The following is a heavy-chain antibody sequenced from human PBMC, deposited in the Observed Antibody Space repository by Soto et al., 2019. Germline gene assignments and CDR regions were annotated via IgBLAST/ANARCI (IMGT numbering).Heavy chain of an antibody. CDR2: TYYRSKWYN. D-gene: IGHD6-19*01. CDR1: GDSVSSNSAA. J-gene: IGHJ6*02. V-gene: IGHV6-1*01. Sequence: PSHTLSLTCVISGDSVSSNSAAWNWIRQSPSRGLEWLGRTYYRSKWYNDYAVSVKSRITINPDTSKNQFSLQLNSVTPEDTAVYYCARDPVAVAVSYYGMDVWGQGTTVTVSS. CDR3: ARDPVAVAVSYYGMDV.